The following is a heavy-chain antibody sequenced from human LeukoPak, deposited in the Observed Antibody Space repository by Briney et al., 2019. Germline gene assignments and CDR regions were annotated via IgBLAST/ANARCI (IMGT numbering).Heavy chain of an antibody. Sequence: SVKVSCKASGGTFSSYAISWVRQAPGQGLEWMGGIIPIFGTANYAQKFQGRVTITADESTSTAYMELSSLRSEDTAVYYCASRYSSGWYSDYWGQGTLVTVSS. V-gene: IGHV1-69*13. D-gene: IGHD6-19*01. J-gene: IGHJ4*02. CDR2: IIPIFGTA. CDR3: ASRYSSGWYSDY. CDR1: GGTFSSYA.